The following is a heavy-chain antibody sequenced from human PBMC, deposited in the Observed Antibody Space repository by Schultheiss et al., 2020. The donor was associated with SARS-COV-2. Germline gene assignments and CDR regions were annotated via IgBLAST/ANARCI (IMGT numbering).Heavy chain of an antibody. V-gene: IGHV3-66*02. CDR2: IYSGGST. Sequence: GGSLRLSCAASGFTFSDYYMSWVRQAPGKGLEWVSVIYSGGSTYYADSVKGRFTISRDNSKNTLYLQMHSLRAEDTAVYYCARGGGPHYYGMDVWGQGTTVTVSS. J-gene: IGHJ6*02. CDR3: ARGGGPHYYGMDV. CDR1: GFTFSDYY. D-gene: IGHD3-16*01.